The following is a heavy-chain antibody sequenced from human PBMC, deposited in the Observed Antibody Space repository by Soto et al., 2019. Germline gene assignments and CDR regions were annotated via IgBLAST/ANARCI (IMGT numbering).Heavy chain of an antibody. CDR3: ARDPNPVVTDFDWPVDY. J-gene: IGHJ4*02. CDR2: ISSSSSYI. V-gene: IGHV3-21*01. CDR1: GFTFSSYS. Sequence: GGSLRLSCAASGFTFSSYSMNWVRQAPGKGLEWVSSISSSSSYIYYADSVKGRFTISRDNAKNSLYLQMNSLRAEDTAVYYCARDPNPVVTDFDWPVDYWGQGTLVTVSA. D-gene: IGHD3-9*01.